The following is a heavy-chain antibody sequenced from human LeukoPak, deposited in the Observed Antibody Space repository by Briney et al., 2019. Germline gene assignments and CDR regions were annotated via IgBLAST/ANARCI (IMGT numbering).Heavy chain of an antibody. CDR2: INHSGST. Sequence: SETLSLTCAVYGGSFSGYYWSWIRHPPGKGLEWIGEINHSGSTNYNPSLKSRVTISIDTSKSQCSLKLSSVTAADTAVYYCASGRRGSRALYCYYYYMDVWGEGSTVSV. CDR1: GGSFSGYY. J-gene: IGHJ6*03. CDR3: ASGRRGSRALYCYYYYMDV. V-gene: IGHV4-34*01. D-gene: IGHD1-26*01.